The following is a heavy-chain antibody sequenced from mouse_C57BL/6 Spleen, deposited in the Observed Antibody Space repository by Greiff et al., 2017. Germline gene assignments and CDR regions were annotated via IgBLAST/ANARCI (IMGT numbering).Heavy chain of an antibody. CDR2: IDPDTGGT. V-gene: IGHV1-15*01. J-gene: IGHJ3*01. D-gene: IGHD1-1*01. CDR1: GYTFTDYA. Sequence: QVQLQQSGAELVRPGASVTLSCKASGYTFTDYAMHWVKQTPVHGLEWIGAIDPDTGGTAYNQKFKGKAILTADKSSSTAYMELRSLTSEDSAVYYCTRRKIATFAYWGQGTLVTVSA. CDR3: TRRKIATFAY.